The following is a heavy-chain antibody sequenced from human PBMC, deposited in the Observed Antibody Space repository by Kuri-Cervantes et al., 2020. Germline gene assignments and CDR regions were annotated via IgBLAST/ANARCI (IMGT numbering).Heavy chain of an antibody. CDR1: GFTFSSYA. Sequence: CAASGFTFSSYAMSWVRQVPGKGLEWIGEINHSGSTNYNPSLKNRVTISVDTSKNQFSLKLSSVTAADTAVYYCARGPFVQQCLVRTRGSDYWVQGTLVTVSS. CDR3: ARGPFVQQCLVRTRGSDY. V-gene: IGHV4-34*01. D-gene: IGHD6-19*01. J-gene: IGHJ4*02. CDR2: INHSGST.